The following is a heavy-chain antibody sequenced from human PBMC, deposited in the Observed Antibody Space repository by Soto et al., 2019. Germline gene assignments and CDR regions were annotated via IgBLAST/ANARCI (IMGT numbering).Heavy chain of an antibody. Sequence: GGSLRLSCAASGFTFSSYSMNWVRQAPGKGLEWVSSISSSSSYIYYADSVKGRFTISRDNAKNSLYLQMNSLRAEDTAVYYCARDFDRYGQYYFDYWGQGTLVTVSS. CDR3: ARDFDRYGQYYFDY. D-gene: IGHD5-18*01. J-gene: IGHJ4*02. V-gene: IGHV3-21*01. CDR2: ISSSSSYI. CDR1: GFTFSSYS.